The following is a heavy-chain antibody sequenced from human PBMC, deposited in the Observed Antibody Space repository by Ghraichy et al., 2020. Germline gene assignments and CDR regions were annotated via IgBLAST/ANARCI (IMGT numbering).Heavy chain of an antibody. Sequence: SETLSLTCSVSGDSVSSGSSYWSWIRQPPGKGLDWIGDVFYNGETNYNPSLKSRVAISIDTSKNQFSLRVSSVAATDTAVYYCARIILGPSGKEYYFDYWGQGILVSVSS. D-gene: IGHD1-26*01. V-gene: IGHV4-61*01. CDR2: VFYNGET. J-gene: IGHJ4*02. CDR1: GDSVSSGSSY. CDR3: ARIILGPSGKEYYFDY.